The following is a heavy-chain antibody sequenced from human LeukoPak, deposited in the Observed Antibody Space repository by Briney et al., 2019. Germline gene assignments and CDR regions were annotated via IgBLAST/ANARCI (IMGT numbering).Heavy chain of an antibody. V-gene: IGHV4-28*05. CDR2: IYYSGSI. CDR3: AKGIQRWLHKPDFDY. D-gene: IGHD5-24*01. CDR1: GYSISSSNW. J-gene: IGHJ4*02. Sequence: SDTLSLTCAVSGYSISSSNWWGWIRQPPGKGLEWIGYIYYSGSIYYNPSLKSRVTMSVDTSKNQFSLKLSSVTAVDTAVYYCAKGIQRWLHKPDFDYWGQGTLVTVSS.